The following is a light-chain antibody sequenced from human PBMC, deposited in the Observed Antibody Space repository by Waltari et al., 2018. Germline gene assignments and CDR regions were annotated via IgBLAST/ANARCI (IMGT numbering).Light chain of an antibody. CDR3: STYGGANNLL. J-gene: IGLJ2*01. CDR2: EGN. CDR1: SGDIGTYNY. V-gene: IGLV2-8*01. Sequence: QPALTQPPSASGSPGQSVTISCAGTSGDIGTYNYVSWYQHHPGKVPRVMIYEGNKRPSGVPDRFPGSKAGGTASLTVSGLQPEDEAEYFCSTYGGANNLLFGGGTKVTVL.